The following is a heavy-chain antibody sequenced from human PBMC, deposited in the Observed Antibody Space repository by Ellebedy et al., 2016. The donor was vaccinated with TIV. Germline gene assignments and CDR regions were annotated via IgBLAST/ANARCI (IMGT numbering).Heavy chain of an antibody. Sequence: PGESLKISCAASGFTFSSYAMHWVRQAPGKGLEWVAVISYDGSNKYYADSVKGRFTISRDNSKNTLYLQMNSLGAEDTAVYYCARGAGITMVRGVTNYWGQGTLVTVSS. D-gene: IGHD3-10*01. J-gene: IGHJ4*02. CDR2: ISYDGSNK. CDR1: GFTFSSYA. CDR3: ARGAGITMVRGVTNY. V-gene: IGHV3-30-3*01.